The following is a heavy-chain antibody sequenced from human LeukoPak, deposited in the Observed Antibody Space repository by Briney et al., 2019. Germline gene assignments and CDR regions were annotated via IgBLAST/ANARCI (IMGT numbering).Heavy chain of an antibody. CDR1: GFTVSSNY. CDR3: ARRDGYDFDY. J-gene: IGHJ4*02. D-gene: IGHD5-24*01. Sequence: GGSLRLSCAASGFTVSSNYMSWVRQAPGRGLEWVSVIYSGGSTYYADSVKGRFTISRDNSKNTLFLQMNSLRAGDTAVYYCARRDGYDFDYWGQGTLVTVSS. V-gene: IGHV3-66*01. CDR2: IYSGGST.